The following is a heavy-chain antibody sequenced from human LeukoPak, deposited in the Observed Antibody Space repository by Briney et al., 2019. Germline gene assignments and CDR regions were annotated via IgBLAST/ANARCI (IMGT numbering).Heavy chain of an antibody. D-gene: IGHD1-26*01. Sequence: PGGSLRLSCAASGFTFSGYAMHWVRQAPGKGLEWVSAISSSSSYIYYADSVKGRFTISRDNAKNSLYLQMNSLRAEDTAVYYCARVWSSIVGATYYFDYWGQGTLVTVSS. J-gene: IGHJ4*02. CDR1: GFTFSGYA. CDR3: ARVWSSIVGATYYFDY. CDR2: ISSSSSYI. V-gene: IGHV3-21*01.